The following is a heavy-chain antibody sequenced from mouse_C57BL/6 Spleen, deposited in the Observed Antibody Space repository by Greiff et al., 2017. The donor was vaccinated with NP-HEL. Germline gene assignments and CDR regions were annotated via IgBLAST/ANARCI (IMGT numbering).Heavy chain of an antibody. Sequence: VQLQQSGAELVRPGASVKLSCTASGFNIKDDYMHWVKQRPEQGLEWIGWIDPENGDTEYASKFQGKATITAAKSSNTAYLQLSSLTSEDTAVYYCTTLYGSSYGDYWGQGTTLTVSS. CDR3: TTLYGSSYGDY. CDR1: GFNIKDDY. J-gene: IGHJ2*01. V-gene: IGHV14-4*01. CDR2: IDPENGDT. D-gene: IGHD1-1*01.